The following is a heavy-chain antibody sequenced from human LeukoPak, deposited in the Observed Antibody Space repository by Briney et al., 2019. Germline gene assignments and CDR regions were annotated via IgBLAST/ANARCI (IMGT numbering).Heavy chain of an antibody. CDR1: GFTFTSAA. V-gene: IGHV1-58*02. D-gene: IGHD3-9*01. CDR3: AAAYYDILTGHFPYDY. CDR2: IVVGSGNT. Sequence: GTSVKGSCKASGFTFTSAAMQWVRQARGQRLEWRGWIVVGSGNTNYAQKFQERVTITRDMSTSTAYMELSSLRSEDTAVYYCAAAYYDILTGHFPYDYWGQGTLVTVSS. J-gene: IGHJ4*02.